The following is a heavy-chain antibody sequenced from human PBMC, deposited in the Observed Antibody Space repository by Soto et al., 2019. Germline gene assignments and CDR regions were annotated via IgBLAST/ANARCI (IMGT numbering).Heavy chain of an antibody. V-gene: IGHV3-30*02. D-gene: IGHD3-22*01. Sequence: CYADSVKGRFTISRDNSKNTLYLQMNSLRAEDTAVYYCAKGFSGRYYDSSGYYYFDYWGQGTLVTVSS. J-gene: IGHJ4*02. CDR3: AKGFSGRYYDSSGYYYFDY.